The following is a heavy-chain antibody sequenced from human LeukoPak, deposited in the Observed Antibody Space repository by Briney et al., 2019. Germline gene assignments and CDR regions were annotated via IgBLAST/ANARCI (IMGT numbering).Heavy chain of an antibody. J-gene: IGHJ4*02. CDR2: ISYDGSNK. D-gene: IGHD3-3*01. CDR1: GFTFSSYA. CDR3: ARDHSSYYDLWSGYYTHYTSSDGFDY. V-gene: IGHV3-30*04. Sequence: PGGSLRLSCAASGFTFSSYAMHWVRQAPGKGLEWVAVISYDGSNKYYADSVKGRFTISRDNSKNTLYLQMNSLRAEDTAVYYCARDHSSYYDLWSGYYTHYTSSDGFDYWGQGTLVTVSS.